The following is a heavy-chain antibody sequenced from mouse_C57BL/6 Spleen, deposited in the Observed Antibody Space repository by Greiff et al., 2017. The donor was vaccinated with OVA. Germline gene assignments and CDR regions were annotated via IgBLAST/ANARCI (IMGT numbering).Heavy chain of an antibody. Sequence: EVKLEESGPELVKPGASVKIPCKASGYTFTDYNMDWVKQSHGKSLEWIGDINPNNGGTIYNQKFKGKATLTVDKSSSTAYMELRSLTSEDTAVYYCARRGYDTTWFAYWGQGTLVTVSA. CDR3: ARRGYDTTWFAY. V-gene: IGHV1-18*01. J-gene: IGHJ3*01. D-gene: IGHD2-2*01. CDR1: GYTFTDYN. CDR2: INPNNGGT.